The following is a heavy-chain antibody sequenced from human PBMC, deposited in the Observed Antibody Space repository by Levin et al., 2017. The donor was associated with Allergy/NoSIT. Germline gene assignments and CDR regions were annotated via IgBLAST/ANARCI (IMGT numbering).Heavy chain of an antibody. D-gene: IGHD6-13*01. CDR1: GFTFSSYG. V-gene: IGHV3-30*18. CDR2: ISYDGSNK. J-gene: IGHJ4*02. Sequence: GESLKISCAASGFTFSSYGMHWVRQAPGKGLEWVAVISYDGSNKYYADSVKGRFTISRDNSKNTLYLQMNSLRAEDTAVYYCAKYSSSWTAFDYWGQGTLVTVSS. CDR3: AKYSSSWTAFDY.